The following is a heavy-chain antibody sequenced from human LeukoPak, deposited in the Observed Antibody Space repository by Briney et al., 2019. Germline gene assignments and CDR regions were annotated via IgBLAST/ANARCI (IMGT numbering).Heavy chain of an antibody. CDR3: ARGGNRFGGFYFDY. J-gene: IGHJ4*02. Sequence: SETLSVTRTGSAESRSRGGHYWAGVRQLPGKGLESIGFIHHSGRSRHNPSIKDRVVISVDASRKQFALRLSSVTAADTAIYYCARGGNRFGGFYFDYWGQGIQVIVSS. D-gene: IGHD3-10*01. V-gene: IGHV4-31*03. CDR1: AESRSRGGHY. CDR2: IHHSGRS.